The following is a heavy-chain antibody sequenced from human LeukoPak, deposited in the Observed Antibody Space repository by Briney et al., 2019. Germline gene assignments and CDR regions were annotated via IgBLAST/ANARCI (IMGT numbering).Heavy chain of an antibody. CDR2: IYYSGST. CDR3: ARRLMTTGRDWFDP. Sequence: SETLSLTCAVYDESFSDFYLNWIRQPPGKGLEWIGNIYYSGSTYYNPSLKSRVTISVDTSKNQFSLKLSSVTAADTAVYYCARRLMTTGRDWFDPWGQGTLVTVSS. J-gene: IGHJ5*02. CDR1: DESFSDFY. V-gene: IGHV4-34*01. D-gene: IGHD4-11*01.